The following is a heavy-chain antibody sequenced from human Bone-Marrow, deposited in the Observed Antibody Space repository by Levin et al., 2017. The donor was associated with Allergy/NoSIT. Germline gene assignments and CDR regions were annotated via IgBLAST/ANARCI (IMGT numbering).Heavy chain of an antibody. D-gene: IGHD2-2*03. V-gene: IGHV4-31*03. CDR3: AREDGSTFDS. CDR1: GGSISRGGYH. CDR2: IYYSGST. J-gene: IGHJ4*02. Sequence: TSSETLSLTCIVSGGSISRGGYHWTWIRQHAGKGLEWIGYIYYSGSTYYNPSLKSRAMISVDTSKNQFSLKVSSATAADTAVYYCAREDGSTFDSWGQGTLVTVSS.